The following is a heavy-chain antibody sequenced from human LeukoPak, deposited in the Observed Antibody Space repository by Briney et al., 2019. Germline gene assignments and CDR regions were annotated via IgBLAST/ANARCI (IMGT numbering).Heavy chain of an antibody. CDR1: GFTFSTYG. V-gene: IGHV3-30*03. CDR2: ISKDGSQR. Sequence: GSLRLSCAASGFTFSTYGMHWVRQAPGKGLEWVAVISKDGSQRYYADSVKGRFTISRDNSQNTVYLQMSTLRVDDTAVYYCVRDEDGRSPNYVFDYWGQGTLVTVSS. D-gene: IGHD3-16*01. J-gene: IGHJ4*02. CDR3: VRDEDGRSPNYVFDY.